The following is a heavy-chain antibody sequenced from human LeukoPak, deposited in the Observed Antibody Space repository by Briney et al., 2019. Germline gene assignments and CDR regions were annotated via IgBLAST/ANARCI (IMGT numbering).Heavy chain of an antibody. CDR1: NDSISSYW. D-gene: IGHD1-26*01. V-gene: IGHV4-59*01. CDR2: IDHVGNS. J-gene: IGHJ4*02. Sequence: SETLSLTCTVSNDSISSYWWSWIRQSPGKGLEWIGYIDHVGNSNCDPSLKSRVTLSVDTSKNQVSLQLSSVATSDTAVYYCARDYWPEVGATGRGRDYWGQGTLVTVSS. CDR3: ARDYWPEVGATGRGRDY.